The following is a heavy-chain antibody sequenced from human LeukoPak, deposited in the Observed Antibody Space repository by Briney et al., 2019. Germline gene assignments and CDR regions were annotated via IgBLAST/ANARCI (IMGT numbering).Heavy chain of an antibody. Sequence: PSETLSLTCTVSGGSIRSYFWTWIRQTPGKGLEWIGNIYYTANTNHNPSLKSRVTISVDTSKNQFSLKLSSVTAADTAVYYCARDEGASGRIWFGELLFSSAFDIWGQGTMVTVSS. CDR1: GGSIRSYF. D-gene: IGHD3-10*01. V-gene: IGHV4-59*12. CDR2: IYYTANT. J-gene: IGHJ3*02. CDR3: ARDEGASGRIWFGELLFSSAFDI.